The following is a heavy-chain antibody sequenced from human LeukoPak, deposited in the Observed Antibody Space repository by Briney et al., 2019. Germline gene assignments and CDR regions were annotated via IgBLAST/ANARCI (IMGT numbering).Heavy chain of an antibody. CDR3: VRGQDQAKSRQ. D-gene: IGHD4/OR15-4a*01. CDR1: GGSFSGYY. Sequence: SETLSLTCAVYGGSFSGYYWSWYRQAPGKGLEWVGEIHPSGSTHYNPPLASRVIISVDTSKNQFSLKVNSVTAADTAVYYCVRGQDQAKSRQWGQGTLATVSS. CDR2: IHPSGST. V-gene: IGHV4-34*01. J-gene: IGHJ1*01.